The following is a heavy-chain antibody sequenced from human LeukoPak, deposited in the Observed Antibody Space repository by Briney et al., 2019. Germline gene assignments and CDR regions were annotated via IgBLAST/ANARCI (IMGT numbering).Heavy chain of an antibody. V-gene: IGHV3-23*01. CDR2: ISGSGGST. CDR3: XXXXXXXXXXAASLPVDY. CDR1: GFTFSSYA. D-gene: IGHD2-15*01. J-gene: IGHJ4*02. Sequence: PGGSLRLSCAASGFTFSSYAMSWVRQAPGKGLEWVSAISGSGGSTYYADSVKGRFTISRDNSKNTLYLQMNSLRAEDTAVYYCXXXXXXXXXXAASLPVDYWGQGTLVTVSS.